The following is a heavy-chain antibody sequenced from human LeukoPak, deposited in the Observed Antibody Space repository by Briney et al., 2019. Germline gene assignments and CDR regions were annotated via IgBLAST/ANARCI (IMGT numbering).Heavy chain of an antibody. CDR1: GGSIGSSSYY. V-gene: IGHV4-39*01. D-gene: IGHD4-11*01. CDR3: ARNPQYDAFDI. J-gene: IGHJ3*02. CDR2: MSFSGRT. Sequence: PSETLSLTCTVSGGSIGSSSYYWGWIRQPPGKGLEWIGSMSFSGRTYYNPPLKSRVTISVDASKNQFSLKLSSVTAADTAVYYCARNPQYDAFDIWGQGTMVTVSS.